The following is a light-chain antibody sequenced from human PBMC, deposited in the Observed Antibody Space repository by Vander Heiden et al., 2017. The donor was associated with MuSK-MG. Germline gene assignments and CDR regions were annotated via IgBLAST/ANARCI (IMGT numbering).Light chain of an antibody. CDR2: DAS. CDR1: PSVSSY. J-gene: IGKJ3*01. V-gene: IGKV3-11*01. Sequence: EIVLTQSPATLSLSPGERATLSCRASPSVSSYLAGYQQKPGQAPSLLIYDASNRATGIPARFSGSGSGTDFTLTISSLEPEDFAVYDCQQRSTFGPGTKVDIK. CDR3: QQRST.